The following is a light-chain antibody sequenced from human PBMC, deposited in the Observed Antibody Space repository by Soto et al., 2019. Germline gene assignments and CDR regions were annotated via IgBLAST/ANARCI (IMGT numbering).Light chain of an antibody. V-gene: IGKV1-39*01. CDR3: QQASSTPT. CDR2: AAS. J-gene: IGKJ4*02. CDR1: QSIRSY. Sequence: DIQLTQSPSSLSASVGDRVTITCRASQSIRSYLNWYQQKPGKAPKLLIYAASSLQTGVSSRFSGSGSGTDFTLTISNLDPYDFATYYCQQASSTPTFGGGTKVEIK.